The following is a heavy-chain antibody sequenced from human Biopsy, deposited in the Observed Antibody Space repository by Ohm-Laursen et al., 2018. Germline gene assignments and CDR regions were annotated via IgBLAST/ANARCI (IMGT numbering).Heavy chain of an antibody. CDR2: VDWDDYK. V-gene: IGHV2-70*11. Sequence: TQTLTLTCSFSGFSLSARGMCVSWIRQAPGKALEWLARVDWDDYKDYSASLQTKLSISKDTSNDQVVLTVNNVDPADTATYYCARTPILIVSAGLVYRHRRHLPGMDVWGQGIAVTVS. D-gene: IGHD6-13*01. CDR1: GFSLSARGMC. J-gene: IGHJ6*02. CDR3: ARTPILIVSAGLVYRHRRHLPGMDV.